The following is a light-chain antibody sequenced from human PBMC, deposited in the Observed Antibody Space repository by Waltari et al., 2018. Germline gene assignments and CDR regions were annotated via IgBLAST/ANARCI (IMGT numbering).Light chain of an antibody. J-gene: IGKJ2*01. Sequence: DIVMTQSPDSLAVSLGERATINCKSSQSVFHSSTYGNAIAWFQQRPGQPPKLLIYWTSTRESGVPDRFSGSGSGTDFTLTISSLQAEDVAVYYCQQYSSYPYTFGQGTKLEIK. V-gene: IGKV4-1*01. CDR1: QSVFHSSTYGNA. CDR3: QQYSSYPYT. CDR2: WTS.